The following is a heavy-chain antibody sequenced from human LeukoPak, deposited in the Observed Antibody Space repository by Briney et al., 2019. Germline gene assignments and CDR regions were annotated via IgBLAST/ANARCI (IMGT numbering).Heavy chain of an antibody. CDR3: ARANFYYDSSGLI. D-gene: IGHD3-22*01. Sequence: SETLSLTCTVSGGSISSYYWSWIRQPPGKGLEWIGYIYYSGSTNYNPSLKSRVTISVDTSKNQFSLKLSSVTAPDTAVYYCARANFYYDSSGLIWGQGTMVTVSS. V-gene: IGHV4-59*01. CDR1: GGSISSYY. CDR2: IYYSGST. J-gene: IGHJ3*02.